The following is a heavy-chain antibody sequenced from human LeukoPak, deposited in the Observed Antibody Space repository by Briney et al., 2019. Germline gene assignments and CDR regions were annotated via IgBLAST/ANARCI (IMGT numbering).Heavy chain of an antibody. J-gene: IGHJ4*02. CDR1: GFTFSSYA. Sequence: GGSLRLSCAASGFTFSSYAMRWVRQAPGKGLEWVEVISYDGSNKYYADSVKGRFTISRDNSKNTLYLQMNSLRAEDTAVYYCAKDLDYYDSSGYWVDWGQGTLVTVSS. V-gene: IGHV3-30-3*01. CDR2: ISYDGSNK. CDR3: AKDLDYYDSSGYWVD. D-gene: IGHD3-22*01.